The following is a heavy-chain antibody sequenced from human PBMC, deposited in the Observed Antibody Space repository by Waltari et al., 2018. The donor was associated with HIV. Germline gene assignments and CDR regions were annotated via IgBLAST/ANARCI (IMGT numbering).Heavy chain of an antibody. J-gene: IGHJ4*02. CDR2: NNSEGSSR. CDR1: GFTFSSYW. D-gene: IGHD1-1*01. Sequence: EVQLVESGGGLVQPGGSLRLSCAASGFTFSSYWMHWVRQAPGKGLVWVSRNNSEGSSRSYADSVKGRFTISRDNAKNTLYLQMNSLRAEDTAVYYCARAAGTGFDYWGQGTLVTVSS. V-gene: IGHV3-74*01. CDR3: ARAAGTGFDY.